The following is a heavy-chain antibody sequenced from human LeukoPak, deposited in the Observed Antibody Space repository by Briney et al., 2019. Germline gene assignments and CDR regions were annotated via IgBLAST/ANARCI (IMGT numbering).Heavy chain of an antibody. D-gene: IGHD3-22*01. J-gene: IGHJ6*02. V-gene: IGHV1-3*04. Sequence: ASVKVSCKTSGYTFTTYVIHWVRQAPGQGLESLGWINTANGDTEYSQRFQGRVTFARDTSASTVYMELNSLKSEDTAVYYCARDSSGYYYYGMDVWGQGTTVTVSS. CDR2: INTANGDT. CDR1: GYTFTTYV. CDR3: ARDSSGYYYYGMDV.